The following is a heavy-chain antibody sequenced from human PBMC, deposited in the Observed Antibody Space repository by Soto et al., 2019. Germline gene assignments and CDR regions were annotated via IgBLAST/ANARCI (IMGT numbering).Heavy chain of an antibody. CDR1: GFTFKSYG. D-gene: IGHD1-1*01. CDR2: ISYDGNNK. J-gene: IGHJ4*02. CDR3: AKEGLYKTLDY. V-gene: IGHV3-30*18. Sequence: GGSLRLSCAASGFTFKSYGMHWVRQAPGKGMEWVAVISYDGNNKYYADSVKGRFTISRDIPKNTLYLQLNSLSAEDTAVYYCAKEGLYKTLDYWGQGTLVTVSS.